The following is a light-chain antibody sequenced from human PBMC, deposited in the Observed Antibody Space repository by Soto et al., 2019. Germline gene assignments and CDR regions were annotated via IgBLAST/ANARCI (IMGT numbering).Light chain of an antibody. Sequence: QSVLTQPASVSGSPGQSITISCTGTSSDVGGYNYVSWYQQHPSKAPKLMIYAVTDRPSRLSSRFSGSKSGNTSSLTISGLQAEDEADYYCSSYTSSSTLFGTGTKVTVL. V-gene: IGLV2-14*01. CDR3: SSYTSSSTL. J-gene: IGLJ1*01. CDR2: AVT. CDR1: SSDVGGYNY.